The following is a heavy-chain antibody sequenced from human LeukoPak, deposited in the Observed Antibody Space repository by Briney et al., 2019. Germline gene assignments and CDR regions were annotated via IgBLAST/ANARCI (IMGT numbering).Heavy chain of an antibody. D-gene: IGHD6-13*01. J-gene: IGHJ4*02. V-gene: IGHV3-30-3*01. CDR1: GFTFSSYA. CDR2: ISYDGSNK. CDR3: AREVAAAATFDY. Sequence: PGGSLRLSCAASGFTFSSYAMHWVRQAPGKGLEWVAVISYDGSNKYYADSVKGRFTISRDNSKNTLYLQINSLRAEDTAVYYCAREVAAAATFDYWGQGTLVTVSS.